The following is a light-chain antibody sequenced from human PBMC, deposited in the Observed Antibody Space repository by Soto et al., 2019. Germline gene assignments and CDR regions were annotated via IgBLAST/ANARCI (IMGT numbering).Light chain of an antibody. CDR2: SAS. Sequence: VLTQAAGTMSLSPVEKATLSCRASQSVSSNYLAWYQQKPGQAPRVLIYSASSRAPGIPDRFSGSGSGTDFTLTISRLEPEDFAVYYCQPYGSSPTCGQGTKVDI. J-gene: IGKJ1*01. CDR3: QPYGSSPT. CDR1: QSVSSNY. V-gene: IGKV3-20*01.